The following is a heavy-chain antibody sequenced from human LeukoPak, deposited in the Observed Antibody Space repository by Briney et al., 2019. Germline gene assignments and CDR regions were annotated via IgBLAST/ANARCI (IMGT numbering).Heavy chain of an antibody. V-gene: IGHV4-4*07. Sequence: SETPSLTCTVSGGSISSYYWSWIRQPAGKGLEWIGRIYTSGSTNYNPSLKSRVTMSVDTSKNQFSLKLSSVTAADTAVYYCARDRDYGDYEGGAFDIWGQGTMVTVSS. CDR2: IYTSGST. CDR3: ARDRDYGDYEGGAFDI. CDR1: GGSISSYY. J-gene: IGHJ3*02. D-gene: IGHD4-17*01.